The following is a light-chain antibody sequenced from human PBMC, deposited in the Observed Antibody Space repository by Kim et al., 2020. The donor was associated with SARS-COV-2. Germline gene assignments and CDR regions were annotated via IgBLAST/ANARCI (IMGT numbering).Light chain of an antibody. CDR2: LAS. J-gene: IGKJ2*01. V-gene: IGKV1-9*01. Sequence: SASVGDSVTITCRASLDISSYLAWYRQSPGKTPKLLISLASTLQSGVPSRFSGSGSGTTFTLSISSLQPEDFATYYCQQLYHYPYTFGQGTKLEI. CDR1: LDISSY. CDR3: QQLYHYPYT.